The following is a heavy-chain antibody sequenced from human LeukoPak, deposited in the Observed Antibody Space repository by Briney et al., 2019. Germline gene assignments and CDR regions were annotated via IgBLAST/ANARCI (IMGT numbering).Heavy chain of an antibody. Sequence: PSETLSLTCTVSGGSISSGDYYWSWIRQPPGKGLEWIGYIYYSGSTYYNPSLKSRVTISVDTSKNQFSLKLSSVTAADTAVYYCARDPNGVTAILFDYWGQGTLVTVSS. CDR2: IYYSGST. V-gene: IGHV4-30-4*08. CDR3: ARDPNGVTAILFDY. CDR1: GGSISSGDYY. D-gene: IGHD2-21*02. J-gene: IGHJ4*02.